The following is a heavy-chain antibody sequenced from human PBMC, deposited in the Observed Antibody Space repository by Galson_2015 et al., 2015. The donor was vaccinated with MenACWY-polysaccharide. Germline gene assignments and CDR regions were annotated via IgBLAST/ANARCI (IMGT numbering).Heavy chain of an antibody. J-gene: IGHJ4*02. D-gene: IGHD1-14*01. CDR1: GFTFSSYT. CDR3: SNPCLSTIRTSDGDY. V-gene: IGHV3-23*01. CDR2: VRASGAVT. Sequence: SLRLSCAASGFTFSSYTMSWVRQAPGKGLEWVSGVRASGAVTYYADSVKGRFTISRDNSKNTLYLQMNRQRAADTAVYFCSNPCLSTIRTSDGDYLGQGTLVTDSS.